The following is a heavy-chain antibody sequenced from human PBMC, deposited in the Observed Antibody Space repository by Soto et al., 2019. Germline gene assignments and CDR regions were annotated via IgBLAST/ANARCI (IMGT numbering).Heavy chain of an antibody. CDR3: ARGSTTEKVDS. CDR1: GGSISSGDSY. Sequence: SETLSLTCTVSGGSISSGDSYWSWVRQTPGEGLEWIGYISYSGTTYYNPSLKSRVTIPADTSMNQFSLALTSVTAADTAMYYCARGSTTEKVDSWGQGILVTVSS. J-gene: IGHJ4*02. CDR2: ISYSGTT. V-gene: IGHV4-30-4*01.